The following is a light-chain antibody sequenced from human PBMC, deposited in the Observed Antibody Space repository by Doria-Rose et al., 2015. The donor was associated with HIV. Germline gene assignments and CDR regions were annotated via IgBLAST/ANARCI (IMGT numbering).Light chain of an antibody. CDR1: QSFSSTY. CDR3: HQYGTSWT. CDR2: DGS. J-gene: IGKJ1*01. V-gene: IGKV3-20*01. Sequence: TQSPGTLSLSPVERATLSCRASQSFSSTYLAWYQQKPGQAPSLLIYDGSTRATGTPDRFSASGSGTDFTLTINRLEPEDFALYYCHQYGTSWTFGQGTKVEI.